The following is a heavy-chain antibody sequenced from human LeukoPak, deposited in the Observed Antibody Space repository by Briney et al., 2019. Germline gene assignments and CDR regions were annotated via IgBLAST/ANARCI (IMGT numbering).Heavy chain of an antibody. CDR2: VYYSGNT. J-gene: IGHJ3*02. CDR3: ARGNGPYAFDI. CDR1: GGSISSYY. D-gene: IGHD2-8*01. V-gene: IGHV4-59*08. Sequence: SETLSLTCTVSGGSISSYYWSWIRQPPGKGLEWIGYVYYSGNTNYNPSLKSRVTISVDTSKNQFSLKLSSVTAADTAVYYCARGNGPYAFDIWGQGTMVTVSS.